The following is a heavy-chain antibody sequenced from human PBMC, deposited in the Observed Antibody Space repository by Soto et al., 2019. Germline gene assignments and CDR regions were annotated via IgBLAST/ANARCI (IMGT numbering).Heavy chain of an antibody. CDR2: INHSGST. CDR3: ARAAPLWFGESTLYYYYYYMDV. J-gene: IGHJ6*03. D-gene: IGHD3-10*01. CDR1: GGSFSGYY. V-gene: IGHV4-34*01. Sequence: SETLSLPCPVYGGSFSGYYWSWIRQPPGKGLEWIGEINHSGSTNYNPSLKSRVTISVDTSKNQFSLKLSSVTAADTAVYYCARAAPLWFGESTLYYYYYYMDVWGKGTTVTVSS.